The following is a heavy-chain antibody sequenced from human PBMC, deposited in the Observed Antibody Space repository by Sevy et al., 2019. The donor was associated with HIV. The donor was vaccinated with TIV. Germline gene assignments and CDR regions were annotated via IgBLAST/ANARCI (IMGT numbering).Heavy chain of an antibody. CDR2: ISSSSSYT. CDR3: AREGSGYYAY. Sequence: GGSLRLSCAASGFTFSDYYMSWIRQAPGKGLEWVSYISSSSSYTNYAHSVKGRFTISRDNAKNSLYLQMNSLRAEDTAVYYCAREGSGYYAYWGQGTLVTVSS. D-gene: IGHD3-22*01. J-gene: IGHJ4*02. V-gene: IGHV3-11*06. CDR1: GFTFSDYY.